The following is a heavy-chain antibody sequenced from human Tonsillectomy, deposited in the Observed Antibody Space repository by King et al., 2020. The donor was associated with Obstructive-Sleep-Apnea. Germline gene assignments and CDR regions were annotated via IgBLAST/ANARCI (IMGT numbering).Heavy chain of an antibody. D-gene: IGHD7-27*01. CDR2: ICYDGRNK. CDR3: ARDVDVLTGDREFDY. Sequence: VQLVESGGGVVQPGRSLRLSCAASGFTFSSYGMHWVRQAPGKGLEWVAVICYDGRNKYCADSVKGRFTLSRDNSKNTLYLQMNSLRAEDTAVYYCARDVDVLTGDREFDYWGQGTLVTVSS. J-gene: IGHJ4*02. CDR1: GFTFSSYG. V-gene: IGHV3-33*01.